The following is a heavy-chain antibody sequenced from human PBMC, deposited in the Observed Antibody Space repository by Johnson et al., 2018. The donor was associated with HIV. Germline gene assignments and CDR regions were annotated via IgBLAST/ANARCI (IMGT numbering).Heavy chain of an antibody. CDR3: ARGRTSGTKRSSDAFDI. CDR1: GFTFDDYA. V-gene: IGHV3-9*01. D-gene: IGHD1-1*01. CDR2: ISWNSGSI. Sequence: VQFVESGGGVVQPGGSLRLSCAASGFTFDDYAMHWVRQAPGKGLECVSGISWNSGSIGYADSVKGRFIISRDNAKKYLYLQMKSLRAEDTALYYCARGRTSGTKRSSDAFDIWGQGTMVTVSS. J-gene: IGHJ3*02.